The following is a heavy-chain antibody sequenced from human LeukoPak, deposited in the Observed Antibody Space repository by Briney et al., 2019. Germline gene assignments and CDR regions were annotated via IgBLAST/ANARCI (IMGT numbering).Heavy chain of an antibody. Sequence: GGSLRLSCVASGISFSSYWMAWVRQAPGKGLEWVANIKYDGTHKFYADSVKGRFTISGDNAKNSLFLEMNSLTADDTAVYFCASSHDSRGNDWGQGTLVTVSS. CDR2: IKYDGTHK. CDR3: ASSHDSRGND. V-gene: IGHV3-7*01. D-gene: IGHD3-22*01. J-gene: IGHJ4*02. CDR1: GISFSSYW.